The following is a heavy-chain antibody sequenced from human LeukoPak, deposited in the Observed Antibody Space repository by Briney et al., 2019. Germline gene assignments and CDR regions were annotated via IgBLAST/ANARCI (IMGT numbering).Heavy chain of an antibody. J-gene: IGHJ4*02. CDR3: ASYYRRGGGYSYGQDY. V-gene: IGHV4-30-4*01. Sequence: PSETLSLTCTVSGGSISSGDYYWSWIRQPPGKGLEWIGYIYYSGSTYYNPSLKSRVTISVDTSKNQFSLKLSSVTAADTAVYYCASYYRRGGGYSYGQDYWGQGTLVTVSS. D-gene: IGHD5-18*01. CDR2: IYYSGST. CDR1: GGSISSGDYY.